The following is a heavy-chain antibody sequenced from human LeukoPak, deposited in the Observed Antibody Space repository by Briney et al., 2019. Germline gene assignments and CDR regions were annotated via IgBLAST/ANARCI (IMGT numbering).Heavy chain of an antibody. J-gene: IGHJ6*02. CDR3: AKDIDFWSYYGMDV. Sequence: GGSLRLSCAASGFTFDDYTMHWVRQAPGKGLEWVSLISWDGGSTYYADSVKGRFTISRDNSKNSLYLQMNSLRTEDTALYYCAKDIDFWSYYGMDVWGQGTTVTVSS. V-gene: IGHV3-43*01. CDR2: ISWDGGST. CDR1: GFTFDDYT. D-gene: IGHD3-3*01.